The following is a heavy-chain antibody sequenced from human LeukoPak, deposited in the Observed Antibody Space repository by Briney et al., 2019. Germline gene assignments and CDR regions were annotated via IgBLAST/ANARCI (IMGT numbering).Heavy chain of an antibody. D-gene: IGHD3-10*01. CDR1: GGTFSSYA. Sequence: SVKVSCKASGGTFSSYAISWVRQAPGQGLEWMGGIIPIFGAANYAQKFQGRVTITTDESTTTAYMELSSLRSEDTAVYYCARSMGGEYYYYMYVWGKGTAVTVSS. CDR3: ARSMGGEYYYYMYV. V-gene: IGHV1-69*05. J-gene: IGHJ6*03. CDR2: IIPIFGAA.